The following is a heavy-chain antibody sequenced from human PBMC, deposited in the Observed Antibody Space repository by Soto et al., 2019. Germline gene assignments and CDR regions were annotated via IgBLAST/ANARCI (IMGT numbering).Heavy chain of an antibody. J-gene: IGHJ5*02. Sequence: SETLSLTCTVSGGSISGGGYYWRWIRQHPGKGLEWIGYIYYSGSTYYNPSLKSRVTISVDTSKNQFSLKLSSVTAADTAVYYCARAESSGLVAHWGQGTLVTVSS. V-gene: IGHV4-31*03. D-gene: IGHD3-22*01. CDR3: ARAESSGLVAH. CDR1: GGSISGGGYY. CDR2: IYYSGST.